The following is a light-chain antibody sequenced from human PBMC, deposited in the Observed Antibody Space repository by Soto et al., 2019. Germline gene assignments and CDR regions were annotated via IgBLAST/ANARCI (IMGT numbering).Light chain of an antibody. CDR3: TSYTTSNTRQIV. CDR1: SSDVGGYNY. V-gene: IGLV2-11*01. Sequence: QSVLTQPRSVSGSPGQSVTISCTGTSSDVGGYNYVSWYQQHPGKAPKFMIYDVSNRPSGVSNRFSGSKSGNTASLTISGLQAEDEADYYCTSYTTSNTRQIVFGTGTKVTVL. CDR2: DVS. J-gene: IGLJ1*01.